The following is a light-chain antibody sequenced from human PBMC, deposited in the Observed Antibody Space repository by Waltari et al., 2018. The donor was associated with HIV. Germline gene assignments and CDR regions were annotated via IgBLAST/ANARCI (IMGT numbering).Light chain of an antibody. CDR3: QQYGSLQWT. CDR2: GAS. CDR1: QSVTSTY. J-gene: IGKJ1*01. V-gene: IGKV3-20*01. Sequence: DIVLTQPPGTLYLSPGESATLPCRASQSVTSTYFACYQQKPGQAPRLLIYGASSRATGIPDRFSGTGSGTDFTLTISRLEPEDFALYYCQQYGSLQWTFGQGTKVEIK.